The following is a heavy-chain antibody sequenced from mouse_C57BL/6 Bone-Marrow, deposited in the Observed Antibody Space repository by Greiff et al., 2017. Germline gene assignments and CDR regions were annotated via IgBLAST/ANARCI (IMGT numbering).Heavy chain of an antibody. V-gene: IGHV5-6*01. CDR1: GFTFSSYG. CDR3: ARRGDGRDWYFDV. CDR2: ISSGGSYT. J-gene: IGHJ1*03. Sequence: EVQRVESGGDLVKPGGSLKLSCAASGFTFSSYGMSWVRQTPDKRLEWVATISSGGSYTYYPDCVKGRFTISRDNAKNTLYLQMSSLKSEDTAMYYCARRGDGRDWYFDVWGTGTTVTVSS.